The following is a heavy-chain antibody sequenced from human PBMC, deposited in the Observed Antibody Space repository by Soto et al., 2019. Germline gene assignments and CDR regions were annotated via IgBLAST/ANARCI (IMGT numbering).Heavy chain of an antibody. D-gene: IGHD2-2*01. CDR1: GGPISTYY. CDR3: ARDAGYQLTGAFDI. CDR2: ISYIGTT. V-gene: IGHV4-59*01. J-gene: IGHJ3*02. Sequence: QVQLQESGPGLVKPSETLSLTCTVSGGPISTYYWSWIRQSPGKGLEWIGFISYIGTTQYNPSFKSRVTISVETSKNQFSLSLTSVSAADTAVYYCARDAGYQLTGAFDIWGPGTTVAVAS.